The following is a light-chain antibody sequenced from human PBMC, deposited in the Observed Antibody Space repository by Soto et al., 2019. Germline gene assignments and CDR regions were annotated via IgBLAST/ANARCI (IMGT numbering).Light chain of an antibody. V-gene: IGKV1-17*03. CDR1: QDINNY. CDR3: LQHNSYPLT. Sequence: DIQMTQSPSAMSASVGDRVTITCRASQDINNYLVWFQQKPGTVPKRLIYAASSLQNGVPSRFSGSRSGTEFTLTISSLQPEDFAIYYCLQHNSYPLTFGGGTKVEIK. J-gene: IGKJ4*01. CDR2: AAS.